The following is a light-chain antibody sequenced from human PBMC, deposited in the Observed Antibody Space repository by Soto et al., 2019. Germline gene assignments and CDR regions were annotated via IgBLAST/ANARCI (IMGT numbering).Light chain of an antibody. V-gene: IGKV1-39*01. CDR3: QQTYDTPTT. Sequence: DIQMTQSPSSLSASVGDRVTITCRASQRIDNYLNWYQQKPGKAPNLVIYAVASLQGGVPSRFSGSASGTDLTLTISSLQPEDFATYYCQQTYDTPTTFGQGTKLEI. CDR1: QRIDNY. J-gene: IGKJ2*01. CDR2: AVA.